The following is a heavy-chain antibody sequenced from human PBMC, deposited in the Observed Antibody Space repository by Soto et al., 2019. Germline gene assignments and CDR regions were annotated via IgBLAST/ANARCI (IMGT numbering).Heavy chain of an antibody. CDR1: GGTFSSYA. V-gene: IGHV1-69*01. D-gene: IGHD5-12*01. CDR3: ALPRGGGSSSQPPYYYYYGMDV. CDR2: IIPIFGTA. Sequence: QVQLVQSGAEVKKPGSSVKVSCKASGGTFSSYAISWVRQAPGQGLEWMGGIIPIFGTANYAQKFQGRVTITADESTSTDYMELSSLRSEDTAVYYCALPRGGGSSSQPPYYYYYGMDVWGQGTTVTVSS. J-gene: IGHJ6*02.